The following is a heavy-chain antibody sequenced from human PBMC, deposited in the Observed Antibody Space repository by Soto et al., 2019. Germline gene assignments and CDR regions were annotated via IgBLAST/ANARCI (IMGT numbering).Heavy chain of an antibody. V-gene: IGHV1-69*08. J-gene: IGHJ4*02. Sequence: QVQLVQSGAEVKKPGSSVKVSCKASGGTFSSYTISWVRQAPGQGLEWMGRIIPILGIANYAQKFQGRVTITADKSTSTAYMELSSLRSEDTAVYYCARDFANCSGVSCYSVPDYWGQGTLVTVSS. CDR1: GGTFSSYT. D-gene: IGHD2-15*01. CDR3: ARDFANCSGVSCYSVPDY. CDR2: IIPILGIA.